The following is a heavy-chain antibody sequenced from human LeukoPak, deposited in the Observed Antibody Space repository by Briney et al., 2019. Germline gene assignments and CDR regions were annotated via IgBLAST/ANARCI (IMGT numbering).Heavy chain of an antibody. V-gene: IGHV3-21*01. D-gene: IGHD1-26*01. CDR2: ISSSSSYM. CDR3: AKDRGGTYALPFSFDY. CDR1: GFTFSDYS. Sequence: GGSLRLSCAASGFTFSDYSMNWVRQAPGKGLEWVSSISSSSSYMKYAESVRGRFTISRDNAKNTLYLQINSLRPEDTAVYYCAKDRGGTYALPFSFDYWGQGTPVTVSS. J-gene: IGHJ4*02.